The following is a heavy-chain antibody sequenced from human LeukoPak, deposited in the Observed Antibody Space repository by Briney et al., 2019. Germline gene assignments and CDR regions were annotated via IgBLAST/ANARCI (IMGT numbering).Heavy chain of an antibody. CDR3: ARSYYDSSCYTPAIDY. J-gene: IGHJ4*02. CDR2: MFYTGIT. Sequence: PSETLSLTCTVAGGPVSRGNKYWTWIRQPRGGRVEWIVYMFYTGITNYNPSLKIRLTISVDTSTNQFSLMLSSVTAADTAVYYCARSYYDSSCYTPAIDYWGQGTLVTVSS. V-gene: IGHV4-61*01. D-gene: IGHD3-22*01. CDR1: GGPVSRGNKY.